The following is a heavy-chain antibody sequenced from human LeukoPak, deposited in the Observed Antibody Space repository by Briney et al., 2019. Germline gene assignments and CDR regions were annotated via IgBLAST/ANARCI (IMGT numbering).Heavy chain of an antibody. V-gene: IGHV4-31*03. CDR3: ARDSGDWFDP. CDR1: GGSISSGGYY. Sequence: SQTLSLTCTDSGGSISSGGYYWSWIRQHPGKGLEWIGYIYYSGSTYYNPSLKSRLTISVDTSKNQFSLKLSSVTAADTAVYYCARDSGDWFDPWGQGTLVIVSS. J-gene: IGHJ5*02. CDR2: IYYSGST.